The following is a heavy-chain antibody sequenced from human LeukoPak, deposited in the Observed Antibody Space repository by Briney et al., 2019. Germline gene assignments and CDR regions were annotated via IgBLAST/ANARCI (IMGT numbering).Heavy chain of an antibody. J-gene: IGHJ4*02. CDR1: GFTFSSYG. CDR3: AKDRGSKVAAAGPFDY. CDR2: ISYDGSNK. Sequence: GGSLRLSCAASGFTFSSYGMHWVRQAPGKGLEWVAVISYDGSNKYYADSVKGRFTISRDNSKNTLYLQMNSLGAEDTAVYYCAKDRGSKVAAAGPFDYWGQGTLVTVSS. D-gene: IGHD6-13*01. V-gene: IGHV3-30*18.